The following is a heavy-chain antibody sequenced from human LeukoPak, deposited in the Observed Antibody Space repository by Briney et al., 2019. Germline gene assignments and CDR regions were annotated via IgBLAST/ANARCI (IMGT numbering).Heavy chain of an antibody. CDR3: ARGDYYDSSGYWAVLDP. J-gene: IGHJ5*02. CDR1: GYTFTDYY. CDR2: INPKSGGT. D-gene: IGHD3-22*01. V-gene: IGHV1-2*02. Sequence: ASVKVSCKSSGYTFTDYYMHWVRQAPGQGLEWMGWINPKSGGTNYAQNFQGRVTMTRNTSISTAYMELSRLRSDDTAVYYCARGDYYDSSGYWAVLDPWGQGTLVTVSS.